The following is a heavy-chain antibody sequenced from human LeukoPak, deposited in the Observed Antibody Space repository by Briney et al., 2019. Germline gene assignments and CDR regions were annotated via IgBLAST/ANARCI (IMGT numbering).Heavy chain of an antibody. J-gene: IGHJ6*03. CDR1: GYTFTGYY. CDR3: AVGSSTVVTPYYYYYMDV. CDR2: ISPNSGGT. D-gene: IGHD4-23*01. Sequence: GASVKVSCKASGYTFTGYYMHWVRQAPGQGLEWMGWISPNSGGTNYAQKFQGRVTMTRDTSISTAYMELSRLRSDDTAVYYCAVGSSTVVTPYYYYYMDVWGKGTTVTVSS. V-gene: IGHV1-2*02.